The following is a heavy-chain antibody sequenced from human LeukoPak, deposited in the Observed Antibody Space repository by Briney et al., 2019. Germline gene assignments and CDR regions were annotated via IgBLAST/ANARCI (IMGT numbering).Heavy chain of an antibody. V-gene: IGHV4-4*02. D-gene: IGHD3-22*01. CDR3: AGLVGRYSSGLYYYYFDY. CDR2: MYLSGTT. CDR1: GDSINSLDL. Sequence: SGTLSLTCTISGDSINSLDLWSWVRQPPGKGLEWIGEMYLSGTTHSNPSVKSRVTISIDKSKNQFFLNLSSVTAADTAVYYCAGLVGRYSSGLYYYYFDYWGQGTLVTVSS. J-gene: IGHJ4*02.